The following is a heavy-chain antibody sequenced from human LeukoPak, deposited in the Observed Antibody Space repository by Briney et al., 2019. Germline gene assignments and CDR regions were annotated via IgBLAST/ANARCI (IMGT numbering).Heavy chain of an antibody. V-gene: IGHV3-48*03. J-gene: IGHJ6*04. CDR3: AELGITMIGGV. D-gene: IGHD3-10*02. Sequence: GGSREFSGEAFGLTFGIFEMNGVRRAPGRGRGWVSYISSSGSTIYYADSVKGRFTISRDNAKNSLYLQMNSLRAEDTAVYYCAELGITMIGGVWGKGTTVTISS. CDR2: ISSSGSTI. CDR1: GLTFGIFE.